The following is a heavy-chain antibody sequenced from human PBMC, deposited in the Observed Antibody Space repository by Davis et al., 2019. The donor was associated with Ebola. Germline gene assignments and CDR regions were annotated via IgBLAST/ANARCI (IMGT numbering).Heavy chain of an antibody. CDR1: GGSFSDYY. Sequence: SETLSLTCAVYGGSFSDYYWSWIRQSPEKGLEWIGEVNDSGSTNYSPSLKSRVTLSVDTSKNHFSLKLPSVTAADTAAYYCARTTRDSGWFLDYWGQRILVTVSS. CDR3: ARTTRDSGWFLDY. J-gene: IGHJ4*02. V-gene: IGHV4-34*01. D-gene: IGHD6-19*01. CDR2: VNDSGST.